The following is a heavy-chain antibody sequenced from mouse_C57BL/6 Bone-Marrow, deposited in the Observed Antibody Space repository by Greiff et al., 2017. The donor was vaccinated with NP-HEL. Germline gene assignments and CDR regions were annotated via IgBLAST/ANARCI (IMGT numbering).Heavy chain of an antibody. CDR3: ARFYSNYERFAY. D-gene: IGHD2-5*01. Sequence: EVKLVESGGGLVKPGGSLKLSCAASGFTFSSYAMSWVRQTPEQRLEWVATISDGGSYTYYPDNVKGRFTISRDNATNNLYLQMSHLKSEDTAMYYCARFYSNYERFAYWGQGTLVTVSA. J-gene: IGHJ3*01. V-gene: IGHV5-4*03. CDR1: GFTFSSYA. CDR2: ISDGGSYT.